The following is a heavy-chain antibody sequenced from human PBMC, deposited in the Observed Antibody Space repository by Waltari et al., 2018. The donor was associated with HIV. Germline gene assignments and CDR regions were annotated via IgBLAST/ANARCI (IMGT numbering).Heavy chain of an antibody. Sequence: QVQLQESGPGLVKPSETLSLTCTVSGGSISSYYWSWIRQPAGKGLEWIGRIYTSGSTHYNPALKSRVTMSVDTSKNQFSLKLSSVTAADTAVYYCARGSSSGWYGGPEYFQHWGQGTLVTVSS. CDR3: ARGSSSGWYGGPEYFQH. J-gene: IGHJ1*01. V-gene: IGHV4-4*07. CDR2: IYTSGST. CDR1: GGSISSYY. D-gene: IGHD6-19*01.